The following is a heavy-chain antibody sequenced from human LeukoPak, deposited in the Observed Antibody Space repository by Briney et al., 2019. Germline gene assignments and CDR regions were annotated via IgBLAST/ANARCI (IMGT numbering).Heavy chain of an antibody. CDR3: AIDPPTVMIDS. D-gene: IGHD3-22*01. J-gene: IGHJ4*02. CDR1: GFTFSNYA. Sequence: PRGSLRLSCAASGFTFSNYAMSWVRQAPGKGLEWVSAISGSGDVAHYTDSVKGRFTISRDNSKNTVYLQMNGLRADDTAVYYCAIDPPTVMIDSWGQGTLVSVSS. V-gene: IGHV3-23*01. CDR2: ISGSGDVA.